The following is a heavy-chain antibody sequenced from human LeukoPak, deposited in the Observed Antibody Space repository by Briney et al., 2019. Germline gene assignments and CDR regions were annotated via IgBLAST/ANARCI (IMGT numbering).Heavy chain of an antibody. Sequence: GGSLRLSCAASGLTFSSYVVSWVRQAPGKGLEWVSGISGSGDSTYYADSVKGRFTISRDNSKNTVYLQMNGLRAEDTAVYYCAKDQGDTSAYVSDYWGQGTLVTVSS. CDR3: AKDQGDTSAYVSDY. CDR1: GLTFSSYV. V-gene: IGHV3-23*01. J-gene: IGHJ4*02. CDR2: ISGSGDST. D-gene: IGHD3-22*01.